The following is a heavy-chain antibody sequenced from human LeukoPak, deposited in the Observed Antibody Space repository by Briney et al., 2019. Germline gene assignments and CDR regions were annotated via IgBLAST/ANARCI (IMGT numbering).Heavy chain of an antibody. Sequence: SETLSLTCTVSGASISSGGYYWTWIRQHPGKGLELIGYIHYSGSTYYNPSLKSLKSRVTISVDTSKSQFSLKLSSVTAADTAVYYCARDAKREFLDYWGQGTLVIVSS. V-gene: IGHV4-31*03. J-gene: IGHJ4*02. D-gene: IGHD4/OR15-4a*01. CDR3: ARDAKREFLDY. CDR1: GASISSGGYY. CDR2: IHYSGST.